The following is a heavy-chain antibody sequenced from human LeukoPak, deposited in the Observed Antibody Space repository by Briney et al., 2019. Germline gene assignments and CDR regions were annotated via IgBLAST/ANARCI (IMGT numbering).Heavy chain of an antibody. D-gene: IGHD6-19*01. V-gene: IGHV5-51*01. CDR2: IYPADSDT. J-gene: IGHJ4*02. CDR1: GYRFTMYW. CDR3: ARFSGVEQWLGIDY. Sequence: GESLKISCMGSGYRFTMYWISWVRQMPGKGLEWMGIIYPADSDTRYSPSVQGQVTISADKSISTAYLQWSSLKASDTAMYYCARFSGVEQWLGIDYWGQGTLVTVSS.